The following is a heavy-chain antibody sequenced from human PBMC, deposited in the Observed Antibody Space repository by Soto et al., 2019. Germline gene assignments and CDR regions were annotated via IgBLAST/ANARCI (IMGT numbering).Heavy chain of an antibody. CDR1: GGSISSSNYY. CDR3: ARQIRRYGYFDL. Sequence: QLHLQESGPGLVKPSETLSLTCTVSGGSISSSNYYWGSIRHPPGKGLEWIGSIYYSGSTTFNPSLKSRVSITVDACEDQFCLKLSSVTAAHTALYYGARQIRRYGYFDLWGRGTLVTVSS. J-gene: IGHJ2*01. CDR2: IYYSGST. V-gene: IGHV4-39*01.